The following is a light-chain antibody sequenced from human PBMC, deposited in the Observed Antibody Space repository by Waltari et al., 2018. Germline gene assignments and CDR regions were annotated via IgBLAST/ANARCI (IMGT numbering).Light chain of an antibody. CDR3: QQTNIFPFT. CDR2: GTS. V-gene: IGKV1D-12*01. CDR1: QGVSSS. Sequence: DIQMTQSPSSVSASVGARVTITCRASQGVSSSLAWYQQKPGKAPNLLIYGTSILRGGVPSRFSGRGSGTDFALTISGLQPEDFATYYCQQTNIFPFTFGPGTKVDI. J-gene: IGKJ3*01.